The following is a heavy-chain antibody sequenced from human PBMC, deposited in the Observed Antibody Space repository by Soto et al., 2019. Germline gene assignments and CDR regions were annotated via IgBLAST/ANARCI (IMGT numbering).Heavy chain of an antibody. CDR2: VKSKTDGGTT. J-gene: IGHJ4*02. D-gene: IGHD2-21*01. Sequence: DAPLVESGGTLVKPGGSLRVSCAASGFNFRNAWMSWVRKAPGKGLEWVGHVKSKTDGGTTDYAAPVKGRFTISREDSENRVYLQMNSLKTEDTAIYFCATYGPGFCVDSNCTHPFDFWGPGTLVTVSS. CDR1: GFNFRNAW. CDR3: ATYGPGFCVDSNCTHPFDF. V-gene: IGHV3-15*02.